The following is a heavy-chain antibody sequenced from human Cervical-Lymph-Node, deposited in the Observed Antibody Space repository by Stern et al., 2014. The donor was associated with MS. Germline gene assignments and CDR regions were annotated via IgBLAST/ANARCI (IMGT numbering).Heavy chain of an antibody. CDR2: IVPIFDTA. CDR3: ASGTRSSWYFDF. Sequence: QVQLVQSGAAVKKPGSSMKVSCKASGGTFSSDAIGWVRQAPGQGLEWMGGIVPIFDTANYAQKFQGRVTITADQSTKTAYLERSSLTSGDTAMYFCASGTRSSWYFDFWGQGTLVTVST. J-gene: IGHJ4*02. D-gene: IGHD6-13*01. V-gene: IGHV1-69*01. CDR1: GGTFSSDA.